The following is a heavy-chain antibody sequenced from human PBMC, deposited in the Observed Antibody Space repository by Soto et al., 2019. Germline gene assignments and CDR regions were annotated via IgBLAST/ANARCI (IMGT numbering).Heavy chain of an antibody. J-gene: IGHJ4*02. CDR1: GGTFSSYT. Sequence: SVKVSCKASGGTFSSYTISWVRQAPGQGLEWMGRIIPILGIANYAQKFQGRVTITADKSTSTAYMELSSLGSEDTAVYYCARGGKIAAAGYYFDYWGQGTLVTVSS. V-gene: IGHV1-69*02. CDR2: IIPILGIA. D-gene: IGHD6-13*01. CDR3: ARGGKIAAAGYYFDY.